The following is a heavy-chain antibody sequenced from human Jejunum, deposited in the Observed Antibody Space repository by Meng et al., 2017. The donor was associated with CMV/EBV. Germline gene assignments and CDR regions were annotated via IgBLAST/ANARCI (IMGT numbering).Heavy chain of an antibody. CDR2: IHDTGST. Sequence: HVPLQESGPGLVKPSQPLSLTCSVSGGAIGSGDYYWSWIRQPPGKGLEWIGYIHDTGSTYYNPSLKSRVDISLGTSRNHFSLTLSSVTAEDTAVYFCARGSIFVSFDSWGQGTLVTVFS. V-gene: IGHV4-30-4*08. CDR3: ARGSIFVSFDS. D-gene: IGHD3-3*01. CDR1: GGAIGSGDYY. J-gene: IGHJ4*02.